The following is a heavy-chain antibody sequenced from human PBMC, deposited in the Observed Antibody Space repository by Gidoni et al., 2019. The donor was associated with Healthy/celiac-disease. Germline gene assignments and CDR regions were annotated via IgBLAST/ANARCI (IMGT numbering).Heavy chain of an antibody. J-gene: IGHJ1*01. CDR2: IRSKAYGGTT. CDR1: GFTFGDYA. V-gene: IGHV3-49*03. D-gene: IGHD6-13*01. Sequence: EVQLVVSGGGLVQPGRSMRLSCTSSGFTFGDYAMSWFRQAPGKGLEWVGFIRSKAYGGTTEYAASVKGRFTISRDDSKSIAYLQMNSLKTEDTAVYYCTRGGIAAAGFVQYFQHWGQGTLVTVSS. CDR3: TRGGIAAAGFVQYFQH.